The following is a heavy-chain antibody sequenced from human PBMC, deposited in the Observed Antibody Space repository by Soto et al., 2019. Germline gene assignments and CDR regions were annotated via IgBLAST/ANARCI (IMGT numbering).Heavy chain of an antibody. V-gene: IGHV2-70*01. Sequence: SGPTLVNPTQTLTLTCTFSGFSLSTSGMCVSWIRQPPGKALEWLALIDWDDDKYYSTSLKTRLTISKDTSKNQVVLTMTNVDPVDTATYYCARITRAPYYYYYYGMDVWGQGTTV. CDR1: GFSLSTSGMC. J-gene: IGHJ6*02. CDR2: IDWDDDK. CDR3: ARITRAPYYYYYYGMDV.